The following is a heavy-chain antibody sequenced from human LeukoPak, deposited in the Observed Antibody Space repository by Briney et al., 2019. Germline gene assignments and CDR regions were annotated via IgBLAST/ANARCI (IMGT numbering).Heavy chain of an antibody. Sequence: ASVKVSCKASGYTFTSYDINWVRQATGQGFEWMGWMNTNSGNTGYAQKFQGRVTMTRNTSISTAYMELSSLRSEDTAVYYCARQGYCSGGSCWSLVGNDAFDIWGQGTMVTVSS. D-gene: IGHD2-15*01. CDR3: ARQGYCSGGSCWSLVGNDAFDI. V-gene: IGHV1-8*01. CDR2: MNTNSGNT. CDR1: GYTFTSYD. J-gene: IGHJ3*02.